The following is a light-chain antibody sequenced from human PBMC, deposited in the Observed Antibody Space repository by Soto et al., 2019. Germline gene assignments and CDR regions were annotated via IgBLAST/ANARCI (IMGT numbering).Light chain of an antibody. V-gene: IGLV2-14*01. CDR1: SSDVGGYNY. CDR2: DVS. CDR3: SSYTSSSTYV. J-gene: IGLJ1*01. Sequence: QSLLTQPASVSGSPGQSITISCTGTSSDVGGYNYVSWYQQHPGEAPKLMIYDVSNRPSGVSNRFSGSKSGNTASLTISGLQAEDEADYYCSSYTSSSTYVFGTGTKLTVL.